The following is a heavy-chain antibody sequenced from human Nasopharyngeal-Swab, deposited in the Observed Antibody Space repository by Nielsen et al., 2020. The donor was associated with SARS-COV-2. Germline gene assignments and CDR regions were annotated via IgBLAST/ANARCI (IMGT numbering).Heavy chain of an antibody. J-gene: IGHJ6*04. Sequence: GESLKISCAASGFTFKNAWMSWVRPAPGKGLGWVGRIKNEGDGEAAHYAAPVQGRFTISRDDSENTLFLQLNSLKTEDTGIYYCVIDDGAIGFCKPISCAAGYNNLDVWGKGTTVTVSA. CDR2: IKNEGDGEAA. D-gene: IGHD2-15*01. V-gene: IGHV3-15*01. CDR1: GFTFKNAW. CDR3: VIDDGAIGFCKPISCAAGYNNLDV.